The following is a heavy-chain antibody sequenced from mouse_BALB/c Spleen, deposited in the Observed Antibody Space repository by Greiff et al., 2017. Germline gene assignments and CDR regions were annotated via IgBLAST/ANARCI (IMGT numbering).Heavy chain of an antibody. Sequence: ESGPGLVKPSQSLSLTCTVTGYSITSDYAWNWIRQFPGNKLEWMGYISYSGSTSYNPSLKSRISITRDTSKNQFFLQLNSVTTEDTATYYCARGDGNYEAWFAYWGQGTLVTVSA. D-gene: IGHD2-1*01. V-gene: IGHV3-2*02. CDR1: GYSITSDYA. CDR3: ARGDGNYEAWFAY. CDR2: ISYSGST. J-gene: IGHJ3*01.